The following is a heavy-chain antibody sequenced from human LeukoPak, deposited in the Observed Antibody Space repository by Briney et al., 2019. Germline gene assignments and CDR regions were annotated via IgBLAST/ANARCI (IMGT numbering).Heavy chain of an antibody. D-gene: IGHD6-19*01. CDR3: ASSRPGAVPGRGFDY. V-gene: IGHV4-59*01. J-gene: IGHJ4*02. CDR1: GGSISSYY. Sequence: PSETLSLTCTVSGGSISSYYWSWIRQPPGKGLEWIGYVYYSGSTNYNPSLKSRVTISLDTSKNQFSLKLSSVTAADTAVYYCASSRPGAVPGRGFDYWGQGTLVTVSS. CDR2: VYYSGST.